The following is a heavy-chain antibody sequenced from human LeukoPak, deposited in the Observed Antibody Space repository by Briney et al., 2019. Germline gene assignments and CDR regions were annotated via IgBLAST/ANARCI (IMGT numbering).Heavy chain of an antibody. Sequence: ASVKVSCKASGYTFTTYAIHWVRQAPGQRLEWMGWINAGNGITRYSQKFQGRVTITRDTSASTASMELSSLRSEDTAVYYCARGPNGDHFDYWGQGTLVTVSS. CDR1: GYTFTTYA. CDR3: ARGPNGDHFDY. J-gene: IGHJ4*02. D-gene: IGHD7-27*01. V-gene: IGHV1-3*01. CDR2: INAGNGIT.